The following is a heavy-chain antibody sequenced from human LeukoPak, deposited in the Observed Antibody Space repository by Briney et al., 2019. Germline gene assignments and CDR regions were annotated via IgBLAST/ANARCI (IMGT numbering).Heavy chain of an antibody. D-gene: IGHD2-15*01. Sequence: ASVKVSCKASGYTFIGYYMHWVRQAPGQGLEWMGWINPNSGGTNYAQKFQGRVTMTRDTSISTAYMELSRLRSDDTAVYYCARAYCSGGSCYSATDYWGQGTLVTVSS. J-gene: IGHJ4*02. CDR3: ARAYCSGGSCYSATDY. CDR2: INPNSGGT. CDR1: GYTFIGYY. V-gene: IGHV1-2*02.